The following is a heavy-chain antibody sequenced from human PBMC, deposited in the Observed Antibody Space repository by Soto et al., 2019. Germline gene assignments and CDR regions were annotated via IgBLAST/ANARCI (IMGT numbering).Heavy chain of an antibody. CDR1: GDSVSSDSVT. CDR3: VRLIGNSWLDS. CDR2: TYYRSKWYN. Sequence: SQTLSLTCAISGDSVSSDSVTWNWIRQSPSRGLEWLGRTYYRSKWYNDYAVSVKSRITISPDISNNQVSLHLNSVTTDDTAVYYCVRLIGNSWLDSWGQGTLVTVSS. V-gene: IGHV6-1*01. D-gene: IGHD2-8*01. J-gene: IGHJ5*01.